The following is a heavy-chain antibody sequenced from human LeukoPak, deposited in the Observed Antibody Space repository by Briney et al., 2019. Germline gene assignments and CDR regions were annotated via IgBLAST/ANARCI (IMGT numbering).Heavy chain of an antibody. V-gene: IGHV1-69*13. CDR1: GGTFSSYA. J-gene: IGHJ5*02. CDR2: IIPIFGTA. D-gene: IGHD3-10*01. CDR3: ARDGSGSYYTFDP. Sequence: SVKVSCKASGGTFSSYAISWVRQAPGQGLEWMGGIIPIFGTANYAQKFQGRVTITADESTSTAYMELSSLRSEDTAVYYCARDGSGSYYTFDPWGQGTLVTVSS.